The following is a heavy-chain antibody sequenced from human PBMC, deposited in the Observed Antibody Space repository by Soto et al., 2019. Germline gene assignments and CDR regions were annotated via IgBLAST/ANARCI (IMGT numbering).Heavy chain of an antibody. CDR3: ARGGCSAPSCLDH. V-gene: IGHV3-74*01. CDR2: ININGERT. Sequence: EVQLVESGGGLVQPGGSLRLSCAASGFSLSSHWMHWVRQAPGTGLAWVSYININGERTSYAESVKGRFTISRDNAKNTFYLQMNTLGADDTAVYYCARGGCSAPSCLDHWGQGALVTVSP. D-gene: IGHD2-2*01. J-gene: IGHJ4*02. CDR1: GFSLSSHW.